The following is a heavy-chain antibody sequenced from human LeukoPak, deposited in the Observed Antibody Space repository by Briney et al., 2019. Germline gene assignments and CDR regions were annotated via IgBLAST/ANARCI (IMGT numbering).Heavy chain of an antibody. CDR2: IRSKTDNYAP. V-gene: IGHV3-73*01. CDR3: VRLAPEGRYGYGMDV. CDR1: GFTFSGSA. J-gene: IGHJ6*02. Sequence: GGSLRLSCAASGFTFSGSAMHWVRQASGKGLEWVGRIRSKTDNYAPAYAASVKGRFTISRDDSQNMAYLQMNSLKTEDTAVYYCVRLAPEGRYGYGMDVWGQGTTVTVSS. D-gene: IGHD1-26*01.